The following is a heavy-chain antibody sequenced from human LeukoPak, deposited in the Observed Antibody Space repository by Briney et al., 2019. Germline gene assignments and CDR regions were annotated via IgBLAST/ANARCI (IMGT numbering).Heavy chain of an antibody. CDR1: GFSFNTYA. CDR3: AKAGYCSSTSCYIVFPFDY. CDR2: IDAGGTQT. J-gene: IGHJ4*02. V-gene: IGHV3-23*03. D-gene: IGHD2-2*02. Sequence: GGSLRLSCVTSGFSFNTYAMSWVRQAPREGLGWVSVIDAGGTQTHYADSVKGRFTNSRDNSKNTLYLQMNSLRAEDTAVYYCAKAGYCSSTSCYIVFPFDYWGQGTLVTVSS.